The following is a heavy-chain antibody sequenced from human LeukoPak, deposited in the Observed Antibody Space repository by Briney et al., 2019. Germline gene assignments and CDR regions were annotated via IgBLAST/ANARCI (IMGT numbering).Heavy chain of an antibody. V-gene: IGHV1-18*01. Sequence: ASVKVSCKASGYAFTTFGIMWVRQAPGQGLERMGWISTSKTYTRYAQKVQGRATLTTDPSTSTAYLETTRLTSDDTAVYFCARASDTSWSFDFWGQGTQVTVSS. J-gene: IGHJ4*02. CDR3: ARASDTSWSFDF. D-gene: IGHD2-2*01. CDR2: ISTSKTYT. CDR1: GYAFTTFG.